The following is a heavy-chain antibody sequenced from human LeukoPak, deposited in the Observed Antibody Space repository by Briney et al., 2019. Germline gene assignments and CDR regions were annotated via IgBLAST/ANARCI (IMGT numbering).Heavy chain of an antibody. D-gene: IGHD5-24*01. Sequence: SETLSLTCAVYGGSFSGYYWSWIRQPPGKGLEWIGEINHSGSTNYNPSLKSRVTISVDTSKNQFSLKLSSVTAADTAVYYCARDASVGGMATIHWYFDLWGRGTLVTVSS. CDR1: GGSFSGYY. V-gene: IGHV4-34*01. J-gene: IGHJ2*01. CDR2: INHSGST. CDR3: ARDASVGGMATIHWYFDL.